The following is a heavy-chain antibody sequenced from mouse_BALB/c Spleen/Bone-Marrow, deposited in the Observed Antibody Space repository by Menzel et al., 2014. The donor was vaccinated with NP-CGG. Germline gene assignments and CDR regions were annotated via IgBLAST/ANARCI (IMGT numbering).Heavy chain of an antibody. CDR3: TRGDPRYATDY. Sequence: LQQSGSELVRPGASVKLSCKASGYTFTSYWMHWVRQRPGQGLEWIGNIYPGSGSNNYDEKFKSKATLTVDTSSSTAYMQLSSLTSEDSAVYYCTRGDPRYATDYWGQGTSVTVSS. J-gene: IGHJ4*01. CDR2: IYPGSGSN. CDR1: GYTFTSYW. V-gene: IGHV1S22*01.